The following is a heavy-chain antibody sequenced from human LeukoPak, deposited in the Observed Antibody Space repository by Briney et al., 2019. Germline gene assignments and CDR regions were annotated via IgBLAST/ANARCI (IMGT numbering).Heavy chain of an antibody. D-gene: IGHD1-7*01. V-gene: IGHV3-23*01. CDR2: ISGRDDST. CDR1: GFTFSSYA. J-gene: IGHJ6*03. CDR3: AKQLRVYYYMDV. Sequence: QTGGSLRLSCAASGFTFSSYAMSWVRQAPGKGLEWVSAISGRDDSTYYADSVKGRFTISRDTSKNTVYLQMNSLRAEDTAVYYCAKQLRVYYYMDVWGKGTTVTVSS.